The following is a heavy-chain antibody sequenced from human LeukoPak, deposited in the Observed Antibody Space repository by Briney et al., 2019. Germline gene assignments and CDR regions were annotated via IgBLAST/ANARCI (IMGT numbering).Heavy chain of an antibody. CDR3: ALGSTAAGYYFDY. CDR2: IYYSGST. J-gene: IGHJ4*02. D-gene: IGHD6-13*01. V-gene: IGHV4-39*07. CDR1: GDSVSSSAYF. Sequence: SETLSLTCTVSGDSVSSSAYFWGWIRQPPGKGLEWIGSIYYSGSTNYNPSLKSRVTISVDTSKNQFSLKLSSVTAADTAVYYCALGSTAAGYYFDYWGQGTLVTVSS.